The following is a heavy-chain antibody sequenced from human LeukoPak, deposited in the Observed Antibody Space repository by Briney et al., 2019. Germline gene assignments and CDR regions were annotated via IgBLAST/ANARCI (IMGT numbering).Heavy chain of an antibody. Sequence: GGSLRLSCAASGFTFSSYWMHWVRQAPGKGLVWVSRINSDGSSTSYADSVKGRFAISRDNAKNTLYPQMNSLRAEDTAVYYCARYCSSTICYRGAFDIWGQGTMVTVSS. CDR3: ARYCSSTICYRGAFDI. D-gene: IGHD2-2*01. CDR1: GFTFSSYW. CDR2: INSDGSST. V-gene: IGHV3-74*01. J-gene: IGHJ3*02.